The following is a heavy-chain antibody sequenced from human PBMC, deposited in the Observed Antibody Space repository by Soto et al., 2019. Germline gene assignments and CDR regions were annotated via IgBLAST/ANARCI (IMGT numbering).Heavy chain of an antibody. CDR2: IYHSGST. CDR1: GGSISSGGYS. D-gene: IGHD3-10*01. Sequence: QLQLQESGSGLVKPSQTLSLTCAVSGGSISSGGYSWSWIRQPPGKGLEWIGYIYHSGSTYYNPSLKSRCTKSVDRTTNQFSLKLSSVPAADTAVYYSARENNVLPGGYFDYWGQGTLVTVSS. CDR3: ARENNVLPGGYFDY. V-gene: IGHV4-30-2*01. J-gene: IGHJ4*02.